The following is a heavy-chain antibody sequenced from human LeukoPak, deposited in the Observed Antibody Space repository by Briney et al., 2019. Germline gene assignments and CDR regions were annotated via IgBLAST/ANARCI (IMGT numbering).Heavy chain of an antibody. CDR1: GFTFINYV. CDR3: AAEAVAGIN. V-gene: IGHV3-23*01. D-gene: IGHD6-19*01. CDR2: VSGSGGRGAT. J-gene: IGHJ4*02. Sequence: GGSLRLSCVASGFTFINYVMSWVRQVPGKGPEWISAVSGSGGRGATYYSDSVKGRFTISRDNSKNTLYLQMNSLRAEDTAVYYCAAEAVAGINWGQGTLVTVSS.